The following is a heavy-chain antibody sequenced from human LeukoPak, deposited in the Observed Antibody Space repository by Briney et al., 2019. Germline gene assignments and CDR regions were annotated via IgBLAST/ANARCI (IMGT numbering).Heavy chain of an antibody. Sequence: GGSLRLSCEASGFTFSYYWMNWVRQAPGKGLEWVANIKQDGREIYYADSVKGRFSISRDNAQTSLYLQMNSLRAEDTAVYYCARDVAFDYWGQGTLVSVSS. J-gene: IGHJ4*02. CDR3: ARDVAFDY. CDR2: IKQDGREI. CDR1: GFTFSYYW. V-gene: IGHV3-7*01.